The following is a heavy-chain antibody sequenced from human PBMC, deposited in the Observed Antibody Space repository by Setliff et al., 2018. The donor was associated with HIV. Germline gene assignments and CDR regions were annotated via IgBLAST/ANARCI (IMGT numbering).Heavy chain of an antibody. CDR3: ARELLTGDFNWFDP. V-gene: IGHV1-18*01. D-gene: IGHD7-27*01. Sequence: GASVKVSCKVSGYTFTSYGISWVRQAPGQGLEWMGWISAYNGNTNYAQKLQGRVTMTTDTSTSTAYMELRSLRSDDTAVYYCARELLTGDFNWFDPWGQGTLVTVSS. J-gene: IGHJ5*02. CDR1: GYTFTSYG. CDR2: ISAYNGNT.